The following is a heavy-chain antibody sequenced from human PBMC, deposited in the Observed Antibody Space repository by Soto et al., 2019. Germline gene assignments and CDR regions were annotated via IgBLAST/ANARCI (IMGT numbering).Heavy chain of an antibody. J-gene: IGHJ6*02. Sequence: QVQLEQSGAEVTKPGSSVKVSCKASGGTFSTDSISWVRQAPGQGLEWMGGIIPMFGTANNAQKFQGRVTITADESTSTAYMELSSLRSEDTAVYCCAREIDGYYGMDVWGQGTTVTVAS. CDR1: GGTFSTDS. CDR2: IIPMFGTA. V-gene: IGHV1-69*12. CDR3: AREIDGYYGMDV.